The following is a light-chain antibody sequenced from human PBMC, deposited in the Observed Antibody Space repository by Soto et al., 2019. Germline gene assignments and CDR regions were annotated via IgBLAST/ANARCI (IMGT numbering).Light chain of an antibody. CDR3: QQSYSSPQT. V-gene: IGKV1-39*01. CDR2: TAS. J-gene: IGKJ1*01. CDR1: QSIRSY. Sequence: DIQMTQSPSSLSASVGDRVTITCRASQSIRSYLNWYQQKLGKAPKLLIYTASILQSGGPTRFSGSGSGTDFTLTINSLQPEDFATYYCQQSYSSPQTFGQGTKVEI.